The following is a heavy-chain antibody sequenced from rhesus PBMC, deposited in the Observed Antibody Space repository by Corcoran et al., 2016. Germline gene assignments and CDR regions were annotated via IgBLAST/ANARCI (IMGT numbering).Heavy chain of an antibody. CDR2: IYWDDDK. J-gene: IGHJ4*01. Sequence: QVTLKESGPALGKPTQTLTLTCTFSVFSLSTRGMGLGWIRQPPGKALEWLASIYWDDDKYYSTSLKSRLTISKDTSKNQVVLTMTNMDPVDTATYYCARGGSWSILLPDYWGQGVLVTVSS. CDR1: VFSLSTRGMG. V-gene: IGHV2S1*01. D-gene: IGHD6-13*01. CDR3: ARGGSWSILLPDY.